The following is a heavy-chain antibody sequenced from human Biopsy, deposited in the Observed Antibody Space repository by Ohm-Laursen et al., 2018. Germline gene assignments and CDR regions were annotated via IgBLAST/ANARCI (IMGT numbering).Heavy chain of an antibody. D-gene: IGHD3-22*01. V-gene: IGHV4-59*08. J-gene: IGHJ3*02. Sequence: GTLSLTCTVSGDSISSYYWSWIRQPPGKGLEWIGNIYYSGITNYNPSLKSRVSISVDTSKNQFSLKLSSVTAADTAVYYCARHGDFYYDSNIVIGALDIWGQGTTVTVSS. CDR3: ARHGDFYYDSNIVIGALDI. CDR2: IYYSGIT. CDR1: GDSISSYY.